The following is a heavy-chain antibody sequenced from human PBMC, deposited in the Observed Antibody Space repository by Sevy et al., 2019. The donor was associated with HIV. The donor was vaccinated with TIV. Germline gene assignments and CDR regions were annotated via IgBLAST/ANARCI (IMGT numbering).Heavy chain of an antibody. V-gene: IGHV3-66*01. CDR1: GFRFSRNY. CDR2: ISTGDNT. J-gene: IGHJ4*02. Sequence: GGSLRLSCAASGFRFSRNYMSWARQAPGKGLEWVSGISTGDNTFYADSVKGRFTISRDSSKNTLLLQMNSLRAEDTAVYYCAREQSRDGYHFDYWGQGTLVTVSS. D-gene: IGHD5-12*01. CDR3: AREQSRDGYHFDY.